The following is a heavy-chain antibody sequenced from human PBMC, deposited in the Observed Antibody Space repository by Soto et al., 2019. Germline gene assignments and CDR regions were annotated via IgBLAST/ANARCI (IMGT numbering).Heavy chain of an antibody. CDR1: GGSISSGDYY. V-gene: IGHV4-30-4*01. CDR2: INHSGST. CDR3: ARRALVEGSPWLLSQYYFDY. J-gene: IGHJ4*02. Sequence: PSETLSLTCTVSGGSISSGDYYWSWIRQPPGKGLEWIGEINHSGSTNYNPSLKSRVTITVDTSKNQFSLKLSSVTAADTAVYYCARRALVEGSPWLLSQYYFDYWGQGTLVTVSS. D-gene: IGHD3-3*01.